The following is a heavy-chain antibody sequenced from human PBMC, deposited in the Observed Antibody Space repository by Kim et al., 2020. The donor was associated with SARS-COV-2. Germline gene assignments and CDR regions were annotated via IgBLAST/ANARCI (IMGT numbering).Heavy chain of an antibody. J-gene: IGHJ3*02. Sequence: GGSLRLSCATSGFTFSAYDMNWVRQAPGKGLEWLSFITRSGTTIYYADSVKGRFTTSRDNAKNSLHLQMNSLKDEDTAVYHCVRDRMGGAFDIWGQGTLVTVSS. V-gene: IGHV3-48*02. CDR2: ITRSGTTI. CDR1: GFTFSAYD. CDR3: VRDRMGGAFDI. D-gene: IGHD3-16*01.